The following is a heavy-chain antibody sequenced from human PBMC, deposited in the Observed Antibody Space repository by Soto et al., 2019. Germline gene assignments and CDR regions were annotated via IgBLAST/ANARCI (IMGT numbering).Heavy chain of an antibody. V-gene: IGHV5-10-1*01. CDR3: ARHGYYGSGSYTYYYYYYGMDV. CDR1: GYSFTSYW. CDR2: IDPSDSYT. J-gene: IGHJ6*02. D-gene: IGHD3-10*01. Sequence: GESMKISYKGSGYSFTSYWISWVRKVPGKGLEWMGRIDPSDSYTNYSPSFQGHVTISADKSISTAYLQWSSLKASDTAMYYCARHGYYGSGSYTYYYYYYGMDVWGQGTTVTVSS.